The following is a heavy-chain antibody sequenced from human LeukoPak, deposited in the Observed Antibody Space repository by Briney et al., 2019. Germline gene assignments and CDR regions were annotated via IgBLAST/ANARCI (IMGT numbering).Heavy chain of an antibody. CDR1: GFTFSSYA. J-gene: IGHJ6*02. D-gene: IGHD2-2*02. Sequence: GGSLRLSCAASGFTFSSYAMHWVRQAPGKGLEWGAVISYDGSNKYYADSVKGRFTLSRDNSKSTLYLQMNSLRAEDTAVYYCARDGRYCSSTTCYIDYYYGMDVWGQGTTVTVSS. V-gene: IGHV3-30-3*01. CDR3: ARDGRYCSSTTCYIDYYYGMDV. CDR2: ISYDGSNK.